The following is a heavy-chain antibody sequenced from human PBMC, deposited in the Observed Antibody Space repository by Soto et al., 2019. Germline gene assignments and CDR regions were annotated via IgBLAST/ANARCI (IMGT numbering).Heavy chain of an antibody. CDR2: ISAYNGNT. J-gene: IGHJ6*02. Sequence: ASVKVSCKASGYTLTAHYIHWVRQAPGQGLEWMGWISAYNGNTNYAQKLQGRVTMTTDTSTSTAYMELRSLRSDDTAVYYCARIGSISYYDSSGPTQNGMDVWGQGTTVTVSS. D-gene: IGHD3-22*01. V-gene: IGHV1-18*04. CDR1: GYTLTAHY. CDR3: ARIGSISYYDSSGPTQNGMDV.